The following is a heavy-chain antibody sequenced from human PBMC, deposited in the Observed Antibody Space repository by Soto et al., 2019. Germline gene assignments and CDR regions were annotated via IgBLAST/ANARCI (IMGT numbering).Heavy chain of an antibody. CDR2: INPSGGST. J-gene: IGHJ4*02. CDR1: GYTFTSYY. V-gene: IGHV1-46*01. Sequence: GASVKVSCKASGYTFTSYYMHWVRQAPGQGLEWMGIINPSGGSTSYAQKFQGRVTMTRDTSTSTVYMELSSLRSDDTAVYYCARDGLNYYDSRPLDYWGQGTLVTVSS. CDR3: ARDGLNYYDSRPLDY. D-gene: IGHD3-22*01.